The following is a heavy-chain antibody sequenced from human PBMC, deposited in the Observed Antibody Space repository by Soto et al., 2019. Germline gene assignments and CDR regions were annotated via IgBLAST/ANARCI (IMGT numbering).Heavy chain of an antibody. CDR1: GGSISSYY. V-gene: IGHV4-59*01. CDR3: ARIKEYHLLSGGWFDP. D-gene: IGHD2-2*01. Sequence: ETLSLTCTFSGGSISSYYWSWIRQPPGKGLEWIGYIYYSGSTNYNPSLKSRVTISVDTSKNQFSLKLSSVTAADTAVYYCARIKEYHLLSGGWFDPWAQGTLVTVSS. J-gene: IGHJ5*02. CDR2: IYYSGST.